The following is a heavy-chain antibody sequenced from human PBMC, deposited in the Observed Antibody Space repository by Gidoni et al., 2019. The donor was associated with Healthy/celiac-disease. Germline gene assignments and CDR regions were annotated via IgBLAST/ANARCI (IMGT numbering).Heavy chain of an antibody. D-gene: IGHD3-22*01. CDR2: LIPSFGTG. Sequence: QVQPVQAGAAAKKPGPLVKVSSKASGGTFSSYAISWVRQAPGQGREWMGGLIPSFGTGNCAQKFQGRVTITADESTGTAYMELSSLRSEDTAVYYCARGITYYYSSGYSDAFDIWVQGTMVTVSS. J-gene: IGHJ3*02. CDR3: ARGITYYYSSGYSDAFDI. CDR1: GGTFSSYA. V-gene: IGHV1-69*01.